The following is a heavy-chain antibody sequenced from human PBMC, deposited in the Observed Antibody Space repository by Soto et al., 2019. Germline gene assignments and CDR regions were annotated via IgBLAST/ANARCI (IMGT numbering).Heavy chain of an antibody. CDR1: GYSCTSYW. J-gene: IGHJ4*02. CDR3: ARYSSSPDFDY. V-gene: IGHV5-51*01. Sequence: GESLKISCKGSGYSCTSYWIGWVRQMPGKGLEWMGIIYPGDSDTRYSPSFQGQVTISADKSISTAYLQLSSLKASDTAMYYCARYSSSPDFDYWGQGTLVTVSS. CDR2: IYPGDSDT. D-gene: IGHD6-6*01.